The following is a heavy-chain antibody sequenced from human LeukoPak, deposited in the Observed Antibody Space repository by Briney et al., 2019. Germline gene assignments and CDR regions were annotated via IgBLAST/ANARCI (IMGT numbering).Heavy chain of an antibody. Sequence: SETLSLTCTVSGGSISSSTYYWGWILQPPGKGLEGISSIYDSGSTYYNPSLKTRVTISIDTSKNQFSLKLSSVPAADTAVYSCARRAVVVVAATLPEASRRFDPWGQGTLVTVSS. CDR1: GGSISSSTYY. V-gene: IGHV4-39*01. D-gene: IGHD2-15*01. CDR2: IYDSGST. J-gene: IGHJ5*02. CDR3: ARRAVVVVAATLPEASRRFDP.